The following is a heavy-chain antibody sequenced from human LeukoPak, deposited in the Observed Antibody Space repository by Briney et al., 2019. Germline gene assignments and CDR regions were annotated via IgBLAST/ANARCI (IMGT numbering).Heavy chain of an antibody. CDR3: ARVGHDLYCGGDCYQDY. V-gene: IGHV1-46*01. CDR2: INPSGGST. Sequence: ASAKVSCKASGYTFTSYYMHWVRQAPGQGLEWMGIINPSGGSTSYAQKFQGRVTMTRDTSTSTVYMELSSLRSEDTAVYYCARVGHDLYCGGDCYQDYWGQGTLVTVSS. J-gene: IGHJ4*02. D-gene: IGHD2-21*01. CDR1: GYTFTSYY.